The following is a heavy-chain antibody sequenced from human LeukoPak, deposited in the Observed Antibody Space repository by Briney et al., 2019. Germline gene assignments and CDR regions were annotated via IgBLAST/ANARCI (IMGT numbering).Heavy chain of an antibody. D-gene: IGHD3-22*01. J-gene: IGHJ1*01. V-gene: IGHV1-18*01. Sequence: ASVKVSCKASGYTFTSYGISWVRQAPGQGLEWMGWISAYNGNTNYAQKLQGRVTMTTDTSTSTAYMELRSLRSDDTAVYYCARARRAYYCDSSGYSGLPKPAEGFQHWGQGTLVTVSS. CDR1: GYTFTSYG. CDR3: ARARRAYYCDSSGYSGLPKPAEGFQH. CDR2: ISAYNGNT.